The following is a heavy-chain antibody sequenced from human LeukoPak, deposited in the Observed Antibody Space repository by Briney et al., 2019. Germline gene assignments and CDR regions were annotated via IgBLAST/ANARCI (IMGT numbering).Heavy chain of an antibody. CDR2: INAGNGNT. D-gene: IGHD4-17*01. CDR1: GYTFTSYA. CDR3: ARTNGDLNVTKVLCYYYGMDV. Sequence: GASVKVSCKASGYTFTSYAMHWVRQAPGQRLEWMGWINAGNGNTKYSQKFLGRVTITRDTSASTAYMELSSLRSEDTAVCYCARTNGDLNVTKVLCYYYGMDVWGQGTTVTVSS. J-gene: IGHJ6*02. V-gene: IGHV1-3*01.